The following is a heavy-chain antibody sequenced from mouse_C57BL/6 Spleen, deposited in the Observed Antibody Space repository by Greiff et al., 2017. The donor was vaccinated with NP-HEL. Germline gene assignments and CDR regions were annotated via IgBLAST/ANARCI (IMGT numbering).Heavy chain of an antibody. CDR1: GYAFSSSW. CDR2: IYPGDGDT. CDR3: ARWDDYDWFAC. Sequence: QVQLKQSGPELVKPGASVKISCKASGYAFSSSWMNWVKQRPGKGLEWIGRIYPGDGDTNYNGKFKGKATLTADKSSSTAYMQLSSLTSEDSAVYFCARWDDYDWFACWGQGTLVTVSA. V-gene: IGHV1-82*01. J-gene: IGHJ3*01. D-gene: IGHD2-4*01.